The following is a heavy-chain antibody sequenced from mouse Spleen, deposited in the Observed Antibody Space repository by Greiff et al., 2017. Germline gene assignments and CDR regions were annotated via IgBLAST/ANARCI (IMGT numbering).Heavy chain of an antibody. V-gene: IGHV1S81*02. CDR2: INPSNGRT. CDR3: ARWRDYFDY. Sequence: QVQLKESGAELVKPGASVKLSCKASGYTFTSYWMHWVKQRPGQGLEWIGEINPSNGRTNYNEKFKSKATLTVDKSSSTAYMQLSSLTSEDSAVYYCARWRDYFDYWGQGTTLTVSS. CDR1: GYTFTSYW. J-gene: IGHJ2*01.